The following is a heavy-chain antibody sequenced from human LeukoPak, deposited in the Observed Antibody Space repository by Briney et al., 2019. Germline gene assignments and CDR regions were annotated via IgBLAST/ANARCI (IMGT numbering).Heavy chain of an antibody. CDR2: VHYTGTT. D-gene: IGHD2-15*01. V-gene: IGHV4-59*02. CDR3: SRDRRYCSGGNCYLHYFDT. CDR1: GGSVNNYY. J-gene: IGHJ4*02. Sequence: SETLSLTCTVSGGSVNNYYWSWIRRSPGQGLDWLGYVHYTGTTNYNPSFKGRVTISVDASKNQFSLRLNSVTAADTAVYYCSRDRRYCSGGNCYLHYFDTWGQGTLVTVSS.